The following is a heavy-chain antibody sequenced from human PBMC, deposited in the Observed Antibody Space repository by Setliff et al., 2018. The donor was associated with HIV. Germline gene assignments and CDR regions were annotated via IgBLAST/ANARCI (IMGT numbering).Heavy chain of an antibody. V-gene: IGHV1-18*04. CDR2: ISANNGAT. CDR1: GGTFSNHV. D-gene: IGHD3-10*01. J-gene: IGHJ6*03. CDR3: ARRIAYGTDYDYHYYMDV. Sequence: ASVKVSCKASGGTFSNHVITWVRQAPGQGLEWMGGISANNGATRYAQNFQERVTLTTDTSTSTAYMELRSLTSDDTAMYFCARRIAYGTDYDYHYYMDVWATGTTVTV.